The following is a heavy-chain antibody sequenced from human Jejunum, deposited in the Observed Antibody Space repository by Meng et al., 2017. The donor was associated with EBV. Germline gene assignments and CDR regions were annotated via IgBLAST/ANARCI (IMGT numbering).Heavy chain of an antibody. CDR1: GLTFSSAW. V-gene: IGHV3-15*02. J-gene: IGHJ4*02. CDR2: IKSKSAGETI. CDR3: LPSFAS. Sequence: EVQVVESGGALVKPGGSLRLSCVVSGLTFSSAWMTWVRQAQGKGVEWVGRIKSKSAGETIDYAAPVQGRFTISRDDSKNTVYLQMNSLKTEDTAVYYCLPSFASWGQGTLVTVSS.